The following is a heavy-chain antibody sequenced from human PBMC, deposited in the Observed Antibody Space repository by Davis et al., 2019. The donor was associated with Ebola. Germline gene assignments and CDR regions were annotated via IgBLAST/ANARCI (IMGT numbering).Heavy chain of an antibody. CDR1: GFTFSSYA. V-gene: IGHV3-23*01. CDR2: ISGSGGST. D-gene: IGHD1-1*01. J-gene: IGHJ3*02. Sequence: PGGSLRLFCAASGFTFSSYAMSWVRQAPGKGLEWVSAISGSGGSTYYADSVKGRFTISRDNSKNTLYLQMNSLRAEDTAVYYCAKDLWDRWNVKVGDKGAFDIWGQGTMVTVSS. CDR3: AKDLWDRWNVKVGDKGAFDI.